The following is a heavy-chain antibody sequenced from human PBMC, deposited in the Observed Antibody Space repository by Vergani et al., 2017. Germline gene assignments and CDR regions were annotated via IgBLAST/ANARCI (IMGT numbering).Heavy chain of an antibody. CDR3: ARDPYCSGGSCNDY. CDR2: INPNSGGT. V-gene: IGHV1-2*02. CDR1: GYTFTGYY. D-gene: IGHD2-15*01. Sequence: QVQLVQSGAEVKKPGASVKVSCKASGYTFTGYYMHWVRQAPGHGLEWMGWINPNSGGTNYAQQFQGRVTMTRDTSISPAYMELSRLRYDDTAVYYCARDPYCSGGSCNDYWGQGTLVTVSS. J-gene: IGHJ4*02.